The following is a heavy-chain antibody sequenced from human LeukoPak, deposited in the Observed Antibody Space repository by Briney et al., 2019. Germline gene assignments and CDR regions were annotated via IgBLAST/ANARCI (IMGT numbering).Heavy chain of an antibody. V-gene: IGHV3-30*03. CDR3: ARGRNLVATSGYFDY. CDR2: ISYDGSNK. CDR1: GFTFSSYS. Sequence: GGSLRLSCAASGFTFSSYSMNWVRQAPGKGLEWVATISYDGSNKYYADSVKGRFTISRDNSKNTLYLQMISLRAEDTAVYYCARGRNLVATSGYFDYWGQGTLVTVSS. D-gene: IGHD5-12*01. J-gene: IGHJ4*02.